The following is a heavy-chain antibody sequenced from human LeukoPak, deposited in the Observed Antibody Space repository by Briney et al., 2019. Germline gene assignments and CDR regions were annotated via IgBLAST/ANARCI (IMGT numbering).Heavy chain of an antibody. J-gene: IGHJ4*02. CDR3: AKDRHYYGSGSPYFDY. Sequence: GGSLRLSCAASGFTFNTYAMSWVRQAPGKGLEWVSGISGNGGSTYYADSVKGRFTISRDNSKNTVYLQMNSLRGEDTALYFCAKDRHYYGSGSPYFDYWGQGTLVTVSS. CDR2: ISGNGGST. V-gene: IGHV3-23*01. CDR1: GFTFNTYA. D-gene: IGHD3-10*01.